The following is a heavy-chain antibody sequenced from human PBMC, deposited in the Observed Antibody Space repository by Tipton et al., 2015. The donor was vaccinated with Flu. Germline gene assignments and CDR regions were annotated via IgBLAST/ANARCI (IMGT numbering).Heavy chain of an antibody. D-gene: IGHD3-22*01. Sequence: QVQLVQSGAAVQKPGSSVNVSCTATGGTFSSYTISWVRQAPGQGLEWMGRIIPTIGVTNYAAKFQGRVTITADKSTSTAHMELTSLRSEDTAVYYCGRDLYDRIKGGIIDSWGQGTLVTVSS. CDR1: GGTFSSYT. CDR2: IIPTIGVT. J-gene: IGHJ4*02. CDR3: GRDLYDRIKGGIIDS. V-gene: IGHV1-69*09.